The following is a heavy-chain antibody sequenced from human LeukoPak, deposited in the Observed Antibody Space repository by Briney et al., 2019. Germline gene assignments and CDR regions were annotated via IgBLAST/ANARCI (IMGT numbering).Heavy chain of an antibody. CDR1: GGSISSTSYY. CDR3: ARHLGSSSWFDY. J-gene: IGHJ4*02. Sequence: SETLSLTCTVSGGSISSTSYYWGWIRQPPGKGLEWIGGIYYTGSAYYNPALKSRVTISVDTSKNQFSLKLSSVTAADTAVYYCARHLGSSSWFDYWGQGTLVTVSS. D-gene: IGHD6-13*01. CDR2: IYYTGSA. V-gene: IGHV4-39*01.